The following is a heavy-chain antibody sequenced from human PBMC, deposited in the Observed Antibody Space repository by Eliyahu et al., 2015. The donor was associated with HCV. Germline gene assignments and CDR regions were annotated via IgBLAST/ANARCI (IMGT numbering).Heavy chain of an antibody. J-gene: IGHJ2*01. V-gene: IGHV4-39*01. D-gene: IGHD1-1*01. CDR1: GGSISSXDYY. CDR3: ASTNWAWYFDL. CDR2: IYYSGST. Sequence: QLQLQESGPGLVKPSETLSLTCTVSGGSISSXDYYWGWXRQPPGKGLEWIGSIYYSGSTYSNPLLESRVSISVDTSRNQFSLELTSVTAADTAVYFCASTNWAWYFDLWGRGTLVTVSS.